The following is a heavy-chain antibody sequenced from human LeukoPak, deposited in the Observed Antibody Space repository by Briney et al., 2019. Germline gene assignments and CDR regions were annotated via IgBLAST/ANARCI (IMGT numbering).Heavy chain of an antibody. Sequence: ASVKLSCKVSGYTLTELSMHWVRQAPGKGLEWMGGFDPEDGETIYAQKFQGRVTMTEDTSTDTAYMELSSLRSEDTAVYYCATATYRANSSSWSRNYYYYGMDVWGQGTTVTVSS. D-gene: IGHD6-13*01. CDR1: GYTLTELS. J-gene: IGHJ6*02. CDR2: FDPEDGET. V-gene: IGHV1-24*01. CDR3: ATATYRANSSSWSRNYYYYGMDV.